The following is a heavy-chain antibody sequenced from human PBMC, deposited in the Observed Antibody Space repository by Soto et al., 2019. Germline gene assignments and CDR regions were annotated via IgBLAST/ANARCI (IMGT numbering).Heavy chain of an antibody. Sequence: TGGSLRLSCAASGFSFSTPIMYWVRQAPGKGLEWVSSISSTGSFIYYADSLKGRFTISRDNADNSLFLQMNNLRAEDTAVYYCARLSRANYDFWSGDYYFDSWGQGTLVTVSS. D-gene: IGHD3-3*01. V-gene: IGHV3-21*01. J-gene: IGHJ4*02. CDR3: ARLSRANYDFWSGDYYFDS. CDR1: GFSFSTPI. CDR2: ISSTGSFI.